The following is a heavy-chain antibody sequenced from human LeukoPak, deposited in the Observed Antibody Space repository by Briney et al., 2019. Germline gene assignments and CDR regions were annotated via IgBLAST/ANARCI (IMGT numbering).Heavy chain of an antibody. CDR3: AGGAPDFWNVYYMDV. J-gene: IGHJ6*03. CDR1: EYTFSTYD. CDR2: INPNNANT. V-gene: IGHV1-8*02. Sequence: ASVKVSCKASEYTFSTYDINWVRQATGQGLEWMGWINPNNANTGYAQKFQGRVTMTRNTSIRTAYLELSSLRFEDTAVYYCAGGAPDFWNVYYMDVWGKGTTVTVSS. D-gene: IGHD3-3*01.